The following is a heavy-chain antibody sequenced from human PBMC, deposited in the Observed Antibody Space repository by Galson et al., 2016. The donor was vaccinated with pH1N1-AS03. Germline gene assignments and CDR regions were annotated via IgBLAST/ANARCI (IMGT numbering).Heavy chain of an antibody. V-gene: IGHV3-64D*06. CDR2: ISDNGINT. Sequence: SLRLSCAASGFTFRTFSIYWVRQAPGEGLEYVSGISDNGINTYYADPVKARFTISRDKSKNTVYLQMSSLRTEDTAVYYCIKEGNRLQSRRSDAFDVWGQGTTVTVSS. CDR1: GFTFRTFS. D-gene: IGHD5-18*01. CDR3: IKEGNRLQSRRSDAFDV. J-gene: IGHJ3*01.